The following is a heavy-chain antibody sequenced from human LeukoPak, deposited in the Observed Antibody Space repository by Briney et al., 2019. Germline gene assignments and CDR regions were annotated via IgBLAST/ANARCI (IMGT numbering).Heavy chain of an antibody. CDR1: GFTFSSYA. CDR3: ARGEGCSSTGCDPMDV. D-gene: IGHD2-2*01. Sequence: GGSLRLSCAASGFTFSSYAMHWVRQAPGKGLEWVAVISYDGSNKYYADSVKGRFTISRDNSKNTLYLQMNSLRAEDTAVYYCARGEGCSSTGCDPMDVWGKGTTVTVSS. V-gene: IGHV3-30*01. CDR2: ISYDGSNK. J-gene: IGHJ6*03.